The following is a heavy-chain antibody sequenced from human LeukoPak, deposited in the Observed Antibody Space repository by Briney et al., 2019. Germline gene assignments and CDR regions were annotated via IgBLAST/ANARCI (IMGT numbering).Heavy chain of an antibody. CDR3: ARESFSGSGGLNWFAP. V-gene: IGHV1-2*02. CDR1: GYTFTGYY. D-gene: IGHD3-10*01. CDR2: LNPDTGST. J-gene: IGHJ5*02. Sequence: ASVQVSCKASGYTFTGYYIHWVRQAPGQGLEWMGGLNPDTGSTNYAQKFQARVIMTRDTSINTAYMELRRLRYDDTAMYFCARESFSGSGGLNWFAPWGRGTLVTVSA.